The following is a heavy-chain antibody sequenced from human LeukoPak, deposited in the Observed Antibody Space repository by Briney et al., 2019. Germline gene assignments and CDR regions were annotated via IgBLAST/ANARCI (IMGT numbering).Heavy chain of an antibody. J-gene: IGHJ3*02. CDR2: IYSGGST. Sequence: GGSLRLSXAGSGFTVSSNYMSWVRQAPGKGLEWVSVIYSGGSTYYADSVRGRFTISRDNSENRLYLQMNSLRAEDTAVYYCAREYCSSISCSSDDAFDIWGQGTMVTVSS. CDR1: GFTVSSNY. D-gene: IGHD2-2*01. CDR3: AREYCSSISCSSDDAFDI. V-gene: IGHV3-66*02.